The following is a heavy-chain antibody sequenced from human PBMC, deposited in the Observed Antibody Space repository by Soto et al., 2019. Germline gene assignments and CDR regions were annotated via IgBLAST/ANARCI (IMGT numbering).Heavy chain of an antibody. Sequence: GGSLRLSCAASGFTFSSYGMHWVRQAPGKGLEWVAVISYDGSNKYYADSVKGRFTISRDNSKNTLYLQMNSLRAEDTAVYYCAKDLKLNEVVPLFYYYYGMDVWGQGTTVTVSS. CDR1: GFTFSSYG. V-gene: IGHV3-30*18. CDR3: AKDLKLNEVVPLFYYYYGMDV. J-gene: IGHJ6*02. D-gene: IGHD2-15*01. CDR2: ISYDGSNK.